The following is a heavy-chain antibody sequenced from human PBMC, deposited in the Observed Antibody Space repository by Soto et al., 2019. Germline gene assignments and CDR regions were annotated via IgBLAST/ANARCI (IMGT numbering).Heavy chain of an antibody. CDR1: GYTFTSYG. CDR3: ASKWGGYYDSSGYYYGY. Sequence: QVQLVQSGAEVKKPGASVKVSCKASGYTFTSYGISWVRQAPGQGLEWMGWISAYNGNTNYAQKLQGRVTMTTDTSASTAYMELRSLRSDDTAVYYCASKWGGYYDSSGYYYGYWGQGTLVTVSS. CDR2: ISAYNGNT. D-gene: IGHD3-22*01. V-gene: IGHV1-18*01. J-gene: IGHJ4*02.